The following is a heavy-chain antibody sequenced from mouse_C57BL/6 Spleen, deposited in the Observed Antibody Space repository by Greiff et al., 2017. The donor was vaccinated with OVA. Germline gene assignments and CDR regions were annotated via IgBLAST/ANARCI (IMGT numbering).Heavy chain of an antibody. CDR1: GFTFSSYG. V-gene: IGHV5-6*01. D-gene: IGHD4-1*01. Sequence: EVKLVESGGDLVKPGGSLKLSCAASGFTFSSYGMSWVRQTPDKRLEWVATISSGGSYTYYPDSVKGRFTISRDNAKNTLYLQMSSLKSEDTAMYYCARHGGTGTSADYWGQGTTLTVSS. CDR2: ISSGGSYT. CDR3: ARHGGTGTSADY. J-gene: IGHJ2*01.